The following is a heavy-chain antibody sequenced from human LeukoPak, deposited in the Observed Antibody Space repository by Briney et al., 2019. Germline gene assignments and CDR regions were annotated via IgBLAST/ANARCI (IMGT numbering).Heavy chain of an antibody. CDR1: GYTFTKYD. J-gene: IGHJ5*02. D-gene: IGHD2-15*01. V-gene: IGHV1-8*01. Sequence: ASVTVSCKASGYTFTKYDINWARQATGQGLEWMGWMNPNSGNTGYAQKFQGRVTMTRNTSISTAYMELSSLRSEDTAVYYCARDLYCSGGSCYSFRFDPWGQGTLVTVSS. CDR3: ARDLYCSGGSCYSFRFDP. CDR2: MNPNSGNT.